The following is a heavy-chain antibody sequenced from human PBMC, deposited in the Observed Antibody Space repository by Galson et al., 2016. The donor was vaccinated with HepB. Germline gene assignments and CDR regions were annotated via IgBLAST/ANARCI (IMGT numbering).Heavy chain of an antibody. D-gene: IGHD2/OR15-2a*01. J-gene: IGHJ5*02. CDR3: ARDNSITNSWWLDP. CDR1: GYTFTRHY. Sequence: SVKVSCKASGYTFTRHYMHWVRQAPGQGLEWMGLINPTGTATTYAQKFQGRVTMTRDTSTSTDYMELSSLRSEDTALYYCARDNSITNSWWLDPWGQGTLVIVSS. V-gene: IGHV1-46*01. CDR2: INPTGTAT.